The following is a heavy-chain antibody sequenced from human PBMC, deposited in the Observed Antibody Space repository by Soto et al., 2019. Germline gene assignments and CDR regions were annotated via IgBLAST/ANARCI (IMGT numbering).Heavy chain of an antibody. V-gene: IGHV3-30*18. J-gene: IGHJ4*02. CDR1: GFTFSSYG. CDR2: ISYDGSNK. D-gene: IGHD2-21*02. CDR3: AKDSLPYCGGDCYPGNDY. Sequence: GALRLSCAASGFTFSSYGMHWVHQAPGKGLEWVAVISYDGSNKYYADSVKGRFTISRDNSKNTLYLQMNSLRAEDTAVYYCAKDSLPYCGGDCYPGNDYWGQGTLVTVS.